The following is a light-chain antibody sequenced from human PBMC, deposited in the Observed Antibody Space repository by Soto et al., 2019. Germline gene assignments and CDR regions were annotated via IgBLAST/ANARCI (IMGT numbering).Light chain of an antibody. CDR2: DAS. V-gene: IGKV1-5*01. J-gene: IGKJ2*01. CDR1: QSISSW. CDR3: QQYNSFAYT. Sequence: DSQMTQSPSTLYASVGDRVTITCRASQSISSWLAWYQQKPGKAPKLLIYDASSLESGVTSRFSGSGSGTEFTLTISSLQPDDFATYYCQQYNSFAYTFGQGTKLEIQ.